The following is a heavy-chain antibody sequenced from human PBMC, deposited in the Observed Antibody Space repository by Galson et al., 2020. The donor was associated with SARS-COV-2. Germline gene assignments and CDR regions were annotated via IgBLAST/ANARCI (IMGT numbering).Heavy chain of an antibody. V-gene: IGHV3-30*03. CDR1: RITFSAYG. Sequence: GSLRLSCAASRITFSAYGMHWVRQAPGKGLEWVAVISYAGSNKYYADSVKGRFTISRDNSKNTLYLQMSSLRADDTAVYFCSGSLLWYFDLWGRGTLVSVSS. CDR3: SGSLLWYFDL. J-gene: IGHJ2*01. D-gene: IGHD3-10*01. CDR2: ISYAGSNK.